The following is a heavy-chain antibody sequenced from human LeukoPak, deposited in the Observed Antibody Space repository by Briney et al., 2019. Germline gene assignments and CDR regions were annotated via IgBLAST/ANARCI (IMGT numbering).Heavy chain of an antibody. D-gene: IGHD1-1*01. Sequence: SETLSLTCTGSGGSISSYYWSWIRQPAGKGLEWIGRMHTSGATDYNPSLKSRVTMSLDTSKNQFSLKLSSVPAADTAVYYCARDRANNWSQDWFDPCGQGTLVTVSS. CDR3: ARDRANNWSQDWFDP. V-gene: IGHV4-4*07. CDR2: MHTSGAT. CDR1: GGSISSYY. J-gene: IGHJ5*02.